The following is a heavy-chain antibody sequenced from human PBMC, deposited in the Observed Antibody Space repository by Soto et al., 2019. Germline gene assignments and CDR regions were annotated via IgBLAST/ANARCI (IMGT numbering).Heavy chain of an antibody. Sequence: GGSLRLSCVASGFTFSSYALHWVRQAPGKGLEWVALISNDGMNTFYADSVKGRMTVSRDKAEKTMYLQMNSLTAEDTAVYYCAKGLRFMEHWGQGTVVTVSS. CDR2: ISNDGMNT. D-gene: IGHD1-1*01. V-gene: IGHV3-30-3*02. CDR1: GFTFSSYA. J-gene: IGHJ1*01. CDR3: AKGLRFMEH.